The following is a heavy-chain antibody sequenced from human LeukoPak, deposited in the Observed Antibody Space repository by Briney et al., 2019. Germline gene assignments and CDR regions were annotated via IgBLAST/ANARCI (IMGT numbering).Heavy chain of an antibody. V-gene: IGHV3-7*05. CDR1: GFIFSIYW. Sequence: PGGSLRLSCAASGFIFSIYWMSWVRQAPGKGLEWVANIKQEGSEKYYVDSVKGRFTISRDNAKNSLYLQMNSLRAEDTAVYYCARDQRYCSSSSCPWEPFDYWGQGTLVTVSS. D-gene: IGHD2-2*01. CDR3: ARDQRYCSSSSCPWEPFDY. J-gene: IGHJ4*02. CDR2: IKQEGSEK.